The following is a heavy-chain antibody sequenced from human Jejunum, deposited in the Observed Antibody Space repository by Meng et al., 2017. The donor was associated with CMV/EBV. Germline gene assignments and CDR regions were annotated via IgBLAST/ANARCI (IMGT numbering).Heavy chain of an antibody. CDR3: AHQAVAGTRGWFDP. J-gene: IGHJ5*02. CDR1: GSTFTGYY. V-gene: IGHV1-2*06. CDR2: INPGSGGT. Sequence: LVRSGAAVKKHGASGKASDKASGSTFTGYYMHWVRHAPGQGLEWMGRINPGSGGTSYAQKFPGRVTMTRDTSIRTAYLEVSRLKSDDTAVYYCAHQAVAGTRGWFDPWGQGTLVTVSS. D-gene: IGHD6-19*01.